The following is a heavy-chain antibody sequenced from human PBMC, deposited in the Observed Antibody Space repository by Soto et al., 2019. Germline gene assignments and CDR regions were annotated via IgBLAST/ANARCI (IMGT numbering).Heavy chain of an antibody. CDR1: GGSISSSNW. V-gene: IGHV4-4*02. CDR3: ASGSDTLGRGVMNY. Sequence: QVQLQESGPGLVKPSGTLSLTCAVSGGSISSSNWWSWVRQPPGKGLEWIGEIYHSGSTYYNPSLTIRVTISVDMSKRQFPPQLSSVTAADTAVYYCASGSDTLGRGVMNYWGQGTLVTVSS. CDR2: IYHSGST. J-gene: IGHJ4*02. D-gene: IGHD3-10*01.